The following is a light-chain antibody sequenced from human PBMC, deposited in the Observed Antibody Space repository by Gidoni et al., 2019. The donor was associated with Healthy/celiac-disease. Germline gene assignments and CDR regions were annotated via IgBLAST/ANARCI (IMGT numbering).Light chain of an antibody. J-gene: IGKJ3*01. Sequence: DIQMTQSPSSLSASVGDRVTITCRASQSISSYVNWYQQKPGKAPKPLIYAASSLQSGVPSRFSGSGSGTDFTLTISSLQPEDFATYYCQQSYSTPQTFGPGTKVDIK. CDR1: QSISSY. V-gene: IGKV1-39*01. CDR2: AAS. CDR3: QQSYSTPQT.